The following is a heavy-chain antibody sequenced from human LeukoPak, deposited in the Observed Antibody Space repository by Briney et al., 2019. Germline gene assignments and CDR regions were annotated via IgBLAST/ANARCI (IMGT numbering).Heavy chain of an antibody. CDR3: ARGGAWSRTTVVTSEFDC. J-gene: IGHJ4*02. Sequence: SETLSLTCAVSGGSISSSNWWNWVRQPPGKGLEWIGSIYHSGSTYYNPSLKSRVTISVDTSKNQFSLKLSSVTAADTAVYYCARGGAWSRTTVVTSEFDCWGQGTLVTVSS. V-gene: IGHV4-4*02. D-gene: IGHD4-23*01. CDR2: IYHSGST. CDR1: GGSISSSNW.